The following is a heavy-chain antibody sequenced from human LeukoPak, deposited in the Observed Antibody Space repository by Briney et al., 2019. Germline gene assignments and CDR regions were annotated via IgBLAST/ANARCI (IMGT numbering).Heavy chain of an antibody. CDR3: AKGQVGATTIDY. CDR1: GFTFSSYA. Sequence: GGSLRLPCAASGFTFSSYAMSWVRQAPGKGLEWVSIIYSGGATFYADSVKGRFTISRENSKNTLWLQMSSLRAEDTAVYYCAKGQVGATTIDYWGQGTLVTVSS. J-gene: IGHJ4*02. CDR2: IYSGGAT. V-gene: IGHV3-23*03. D-gene: IGHD1-26*01.